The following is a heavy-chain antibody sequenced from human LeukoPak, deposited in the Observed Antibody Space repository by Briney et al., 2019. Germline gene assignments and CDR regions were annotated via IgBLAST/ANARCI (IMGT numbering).Heavy chain of an antibody. J-gene: IGHJ4*02. Sequence: ASVTVSCKASGGTFSSYAISWVRQAPGQGLEWMGGIIPIFGTANYAQKFQGRVTITTDESTSTAYMELSSLRSEDTAVYYCARGGDGYILYWGQGTLVTVSS. V-gene: IGHV1-69*05. CDR3: ARGGDGYILY. CDR1: GGTFSSYA. D-gene: IGHD5-24*01. CDR2: IIPIFGTA.